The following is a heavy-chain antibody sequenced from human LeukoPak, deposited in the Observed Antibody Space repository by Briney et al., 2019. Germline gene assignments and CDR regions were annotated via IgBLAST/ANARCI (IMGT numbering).Heavy chain of an antibody. CDR1: GFTFSTYA. D-gene: IGHD3-22*01. CDR3: AKDRDTSGYYFDTFDY. V-gene: IGHV3-23*01. CDR2: VSGRGTST. J-gene: IGHJ4*02. Sequence: PGGSLRLSCAASGFTFSTYAMSWVRQAPGKGLEWVSGVSGRGTSTHYADSVKGRFTISRDNSNNTLYLQMNSLRAEDTAVYYCAKDRDTSGYYFDTFDYWGQGILVTVSS.